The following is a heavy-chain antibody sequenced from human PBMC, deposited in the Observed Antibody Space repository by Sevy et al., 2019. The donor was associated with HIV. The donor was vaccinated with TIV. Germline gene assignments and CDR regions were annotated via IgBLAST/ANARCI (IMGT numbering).Heavy chain of an antibody. CDR3: ARETANGEFGFYFDY. CDR1: GFTFSSYT. CDR2: ISSSSDYI. V-gene: IGHV3-21*01. J-gene: IGHJ4*02. Sequence: GGSLRLSCAASGFTFSSYTINWVRQAPGKGLEWVSSISSSSDYIYYADSVKGRFTISRDNAKNSLYLQMNSLRAEDTAVYYCARETANGEFGFYFDYWGQGTLVTVSS. D-gene: IGHD3-10*01.